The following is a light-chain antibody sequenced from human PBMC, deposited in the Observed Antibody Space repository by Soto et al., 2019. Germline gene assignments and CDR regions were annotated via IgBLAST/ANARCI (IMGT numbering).Light chain of an antibody. CDR1: QDISNY. CDR3: QQYDNIPRT. J-gene: IGKJ2*01. V-gene: IGKV1-33*01. Sequence: DIQMTQSPSSLSASVGDRVTITCQASQDISNYLNWYQQKPGKAPKLLIYDASNLETGVPSRFSGSGSGTDFTFTISSLQPEDIATYYFQQYDNIPRTFGQGTKLEIK. CDR2: DAS.